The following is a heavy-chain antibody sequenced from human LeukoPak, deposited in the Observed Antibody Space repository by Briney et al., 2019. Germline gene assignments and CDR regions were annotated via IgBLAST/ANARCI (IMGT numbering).Heavy chain of an antibody. J-gene: IGHJ6*02. CDR3: ARAYYGDYGYYYYGMDV. Sequence: SETLSLTCTVSGGSISSYYWSWIRQPPGKGLEWIGYIYYSGSTNYNPSLKSRVTISVDTSKNQFSLKLSSVTAADTAVYYCARAYYGDYGYYYYGMDVWGQGTTVTVSS. CDR1: GGSISSYY. V-gene: IGHV4-59*01. CDR2: IYYSGST. D-gene: IGHD4-17*01.